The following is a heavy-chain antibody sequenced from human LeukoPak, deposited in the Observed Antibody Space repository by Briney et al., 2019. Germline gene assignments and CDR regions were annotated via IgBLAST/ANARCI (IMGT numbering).Heavy chain of an antibody. CDR1: GGSISSGGYY. Sequence: SETLSLTCTVSGGSISSGGYYWSWIRQYPGKGLEWIGYIYYSGSTYYNPSLKSRVTISVGTSKNQFSLKLSSVTAADTAVYYCARGTRARYYYDSSGYYHFDYWGQGTLVTVSS. CDR2: IYYSGST. J-gene: IGHJ4*02. D-gene: IGHD3-22*01. V-gene: IGHV4-31*03. CDR3: ARGTRARYYYDSSGYYHFDY.